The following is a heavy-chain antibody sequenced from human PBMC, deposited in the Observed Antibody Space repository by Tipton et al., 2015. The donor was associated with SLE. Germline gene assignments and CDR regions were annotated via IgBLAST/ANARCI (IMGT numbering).Heavy chain of an antibody. D-gene: IGHD2-2*01. J-gene: IGHJ3*01. CDR1: GGSISGYY. CDR2: INRRGST. Sequence: TLSLTCTVSGGSISGYYWSWIRQPPGKGLEWIGEINRRGSTNYNPSLKSRVTISVDTSKKQFSLRLSSVTAADTAVYYCARGIRDIVLEPAAIQEATVRTGAFDVWGRGTIVNVSS. V-gene: IGHV4-34*01. CDR3: ARGIRDIVLEPAAIQEATVRTGAFDV.